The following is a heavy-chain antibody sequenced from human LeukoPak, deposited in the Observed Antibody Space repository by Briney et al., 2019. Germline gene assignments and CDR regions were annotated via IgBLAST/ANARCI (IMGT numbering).Heavy chain of an antibody. CDR1: GYSFISFD. V-gene: IGHV1-8*01. CDR3: TRNLARTGDFDY. Sequence: ASVKVSCRASGYSFISFDINWVRQATGQGLEWLGWMNPNSGSTGYAQNFQGRVSMTRDTSISTAYMELSNLGSEDTAVYYCTRNLARTGDFDYWGQGTLVTVSS. J-gene: IGHJ4*02. CDR2: MNPNSGST. D-gene: IGHD5-12*01.